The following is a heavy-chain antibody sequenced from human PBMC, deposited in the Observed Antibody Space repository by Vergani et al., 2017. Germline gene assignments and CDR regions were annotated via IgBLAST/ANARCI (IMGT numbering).Heavy chain of an antibody. CDR1: GGSISSGTYY. J-gene: IGHJ4*02. CDR3: ARGVLNPNYYDIAYYFDY. V-gene: IGHV4-31*03. Sequence: QVQLQESGPGLVKPSQTLSLTCTVSGGSISSGTYYWSWIRQHPGKGLEWIGYIYYSGSTYYNPSLKSRITISVDTSKNQFSLKLSSVTAADTAVYYWARGVLNPNYYDIAYYFDYWGQGTLVTVSS. D-gene: IGHD3-9*01. CDR2: IYYSGST.